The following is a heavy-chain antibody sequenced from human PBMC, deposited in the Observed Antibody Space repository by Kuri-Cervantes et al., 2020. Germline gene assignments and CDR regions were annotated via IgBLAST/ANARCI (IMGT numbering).Heavy chain of an antibody. CDR3: ARAYGSGSSYDY. V-gene: IGHV5-51*01. CDR1: GYSFTSYW. CDR2: IYPGDSDT. Sequence: KVSCKGSGYSFTSYWIGWVRQMPGKGLEWVGIIYPGDSDTRYSPSFQGQVTISADKSINTAYLQWSILKASDTAMYYCARAYGSGSSYDYWGQGTLVTVSS. J-gene: IGHJ4*02. D-gene: IGHD3-10*01.